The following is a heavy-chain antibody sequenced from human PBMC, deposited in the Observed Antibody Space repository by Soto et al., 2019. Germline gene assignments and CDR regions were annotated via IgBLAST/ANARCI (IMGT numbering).Heavy chain of an antibody. Sequence: ASVKVSCKASGYTFTGYYMHWVRQAPGQGLEWMGWINPNSGGTNYAQKFQGWVTMTRDKSKNQFSLKLNSVTAADTALYYCARTSTSGTRFDYWGQGSLVTVSS. CDR1: GYTFTGYY. CDR3: ARTSTSGTRFDY. V-gene: IGHV1-2*04. J-gene: IGHJ4*02. CDR2: INPNSGGT. D-gene: IGHD1-1*01.